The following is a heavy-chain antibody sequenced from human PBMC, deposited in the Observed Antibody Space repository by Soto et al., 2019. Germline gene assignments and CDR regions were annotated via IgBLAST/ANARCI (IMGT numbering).Heavy chain of an antibody. Sequence: SETLCVTCTVSGGSISSYYWSWIRQPPGKGLEWIGYIYYSGSTNYNPSLKSRVTISIETSKNQFSLNLSSVTAADTAVYYCARGGVTLYGDSTSNWVEPWGQGTPVTVSS. CDR3: ARGGVTLYGDSTSNWVEP. V-gene: IGHV4-59*01. CDR1: GGSISSYY. D-gene: IGHD3-10*01. CDR2: IYYSGST. J-gene: IGHJ5*02.